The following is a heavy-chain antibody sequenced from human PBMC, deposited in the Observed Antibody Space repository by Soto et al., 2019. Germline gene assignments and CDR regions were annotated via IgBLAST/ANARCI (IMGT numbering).Heavy chain of an antibody. CDR2: IYYSGST. CDR1: GGSISSGDYY. CDR3: ARVGLTPGAFDI. D-gene: IGHD3-16*01. Sequence: SSETLSLTCAVSGGSISSGDYYWSWIRQPPGKGLEWIGYIYYSGSTYYNPSLKSRVTISVDTSKNQFSLKLSSVTAADTAVYYCARVGLTPGAFDIWGQGXMVTV. V-gene: IGHV4-30-4*01. J-gene: IGHJ3*02.